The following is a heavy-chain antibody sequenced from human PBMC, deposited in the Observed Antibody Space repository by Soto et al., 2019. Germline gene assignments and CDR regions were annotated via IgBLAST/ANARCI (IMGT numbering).Heavy chain of an antibody. CDR1: GDSLSRGGYY. CDR2: IYFSGSA. CDR3: AKSSVRGIKHS. V-gene: IGHV4-31*03. D-gene: IGHD3-10*01. Sequence: QVQLQESGPGLVKPSQTLSLTCTVSGDSLSRGGYYWSWIRQHPGKGLEWIGYIYFSGSAYYNPSLKSRVTMSIDTSKNQFSLRLTSLTAADTAAYYCAKSSVRGIKHSWGQGTLAIVSS. J-gene: IGHJ4*02.